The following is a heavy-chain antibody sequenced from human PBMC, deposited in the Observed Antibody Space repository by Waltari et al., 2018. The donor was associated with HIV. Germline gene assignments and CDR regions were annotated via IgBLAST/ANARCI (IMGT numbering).Heavy chain of an antibody. D-gene: IGHD3-3*01. V-gene: IGHV3-53*01. J-gene: IGHJ6*02. Sequence: EVQLVESGGGLIQPGGSLRLSCAASGFTVSRNYMSWVRQAPGKGLEWVSVIYSGGSTYYADSVKGRFTISRDNSKNTLYLQMNSLRAEDTAVYYCARDGDFWDYYYGMDVWGQGTTVTVSS. CDR1: GFTVSRNY. CDR2: IYSGGST. CDR3: ARDGDFWDYYYGMDV.